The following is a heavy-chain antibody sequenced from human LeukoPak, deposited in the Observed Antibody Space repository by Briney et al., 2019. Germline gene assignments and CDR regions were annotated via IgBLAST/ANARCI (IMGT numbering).Heavy chain of an antibody. CDR1: GYTFSNYS. Sequence: GGSLRLSCAASGYTFSNYSMNWVRQAPGKGLEWVSYISRSSSIIYYADSVKGRFTISRDNAKNSLYLQMNSLRAEDTAVYYCARAKRNAFDIWGQGTMVTVSS. CDR2: ISRSSSII. V-gene: IGHV3-48*01. CDR3: ARAKRNAFDI. J-gene: IGHJ3*02.